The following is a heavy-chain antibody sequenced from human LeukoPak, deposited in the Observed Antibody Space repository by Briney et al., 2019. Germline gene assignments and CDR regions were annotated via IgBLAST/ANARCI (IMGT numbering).Heavy chain of an antibody. CDR1: GFTFSHHW. J-gene: IGHJ6*02. Sequence: GGSLRLSCAASGFTFSHHWMHWVRRVPGKGLVWASRINSDGSSTTYADSVKGRFTISRDNARNTLYLQMNSLRAEDTAVHYCARATSYSNYGMDVWGQGTTVTVSS. V-gene: IGHV3-74*01. CDR3: ARATSYSNYGMDV. CDR2: INSDGSST. D-gene: IGHD6-13*01.